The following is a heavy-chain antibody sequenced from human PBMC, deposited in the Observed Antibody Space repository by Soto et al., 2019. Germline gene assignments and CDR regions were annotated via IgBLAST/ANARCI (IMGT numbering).Heavy chain of an antibody. CDR3: ARELERVFDY. J-gene: IGHJ4*02. V-gene: IGHV3-30*04. D-gene: IGHD1-1*01. CDR2: IAYDGRNK. Sequence: QVQLVESGGGVVQPGRSLRLSCAASGFTFSSYATHWFRQAPGKGLEWVAVIAYDGRNKYYADSVKGRFTISRDNSKNTLYLQMNSLRIEDTAVYYCARELERVFDYWGQGTLVTVSS. CDR1: GFTFSSYA.